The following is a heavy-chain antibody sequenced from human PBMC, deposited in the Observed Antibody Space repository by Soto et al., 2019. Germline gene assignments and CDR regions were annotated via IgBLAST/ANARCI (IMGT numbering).Heavy chain of an antibody. J-gene: IGHJ4*02. Sequence: QVQLVQSGAEVKKPGSSVKVSCKASGGTFNNFAFNWVRQAPGQGLEWMGGIIPIFGSANYAQKFQGRVTLTAAGSTSTAYMELSSLRSEDTAIYYCATEGGFGGTRSPLDNWGQGTLVTVSS. D-gene: IGHD2-15*01. CDR2: IIPIFGSA. V-gene: IGHV1-69*01. CDR1: GGTFNNFA. CDR3: ATEGGFGGTRSPLDN.